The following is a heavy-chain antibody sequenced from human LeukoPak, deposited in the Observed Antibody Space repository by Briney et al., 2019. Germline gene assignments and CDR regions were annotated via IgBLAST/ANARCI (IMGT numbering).Heavy chain of an antibody. V-gene: IGHV3-30*18. D-gene: IGHD6-19*01. J-gene: IGHJ4*02. CDR3: AKHSSGITVAGTIQY. CDR1: EFTFNNYG. CDR2: ISKDGSNE. Sequence: PGGSLRLSCSASEFTFNNYGMHWVRQAPGKGLEWVALISKDGSNEYYADSVKGRFTISRDNFKNTLDLQMNSLRADDTAVYYCAKHSSGITVAGTIQYWGQGTLVTVSS.